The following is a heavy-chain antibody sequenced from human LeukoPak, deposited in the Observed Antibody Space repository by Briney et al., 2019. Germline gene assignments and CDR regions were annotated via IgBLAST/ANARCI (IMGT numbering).Heavy chain of an antibody. J-gene: IGHJ4*02. V-gene: IGHV3-66*01. CDR2: IYSGGST. CDR1: GFTVSSNY. Sequence: GSLRLSCAASGFTVSSNYMSWVRQAPGKGLEWVSVIYSGGSTYYADSVKGRFTISRDNSKNTLYLQMNSLRAEDTAVYYCARDCSSTSCYADGYFDYWGQGTVVTVSS. D-gene: IGHD2-2*01. CDR3: ARDCSSTSCYADGYFDY.